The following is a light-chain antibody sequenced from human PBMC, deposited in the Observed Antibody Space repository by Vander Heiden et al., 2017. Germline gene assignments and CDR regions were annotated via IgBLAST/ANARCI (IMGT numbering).Light chain of an antibody. CDR2: DAS. CDR1: QDISSY. J-gene: IGKJ2*01. CDR3: QQYQNLLPYT. V-gene: IGKV1-33*01. Sequence: DIQMTQSPSSLSASIGDRVTITCQASQDISSYLNWYQQKSGKAPKLLIYDASTLDTGVPSRFSGSGSGTDFSFTISSLQAEDIATYYCQQYQNLLPYTFGQGTKVEIQ.